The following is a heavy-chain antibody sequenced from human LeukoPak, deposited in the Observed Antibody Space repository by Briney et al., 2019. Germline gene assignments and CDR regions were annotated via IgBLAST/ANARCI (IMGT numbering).Heavy chain of an antibody. CDR1: GGSFSGYY. V-gene: IGHV4-34*01. CDR2: INHSGST. CDR3: ARILGGYSGYVFDY. D-gene: IGHD5-12*01. J-gene: IGHJ4*02. Sequence: SETLSLTCAVYGGSFSGYYWSWIRQPPGKGLEWIREINHSGSTNYNPSLKSRVTISVDTSKNQFSLKLSSVTAADTAVYYCARILGGYSGYVFDYWGQGTLVTVSS.